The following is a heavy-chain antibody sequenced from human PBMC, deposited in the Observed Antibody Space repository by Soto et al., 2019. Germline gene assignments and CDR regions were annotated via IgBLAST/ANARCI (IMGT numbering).Heavy chain of an antibody. CDR3: AKSSTAEYYYYGMDV. CDR2: IWYDGSKK. V-gene: IGHV3-30*02. Sequence: TGGSLRLSCAASGFTFSNYGMHWVRQAPGKGLEWVAIIWYDGSKKYYADSVKGRFTISRDNSKNTVYLQMNSLRPEDTAVYYCAKSSTAEYYYYGMDVWGQGTTVTVSS. J-gene: IGHJ6*02. CDR1: GFTFSNYG. D-gene: IGHD4-4*01.